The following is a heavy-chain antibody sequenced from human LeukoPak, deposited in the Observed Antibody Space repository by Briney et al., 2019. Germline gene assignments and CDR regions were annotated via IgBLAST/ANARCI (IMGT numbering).Heavy chain of an antibody. CDR3: ARDGNMGEDIHYMDV. J-gene: IGHJ6*03. CDR2: INSDGSST. Sequence: TGGSLRLSCAASGFTFSSYWMHWVRQAPGKGLVWVSRINSDGSSTSYADSVKGRFTISRDNAKNTLYLQMNSLRAEDTAVYYCARDGNMGEDIHYMDVWGKGTTVTVSS. CDR1: GFTFSSYW. V-gene: IGHV3-74*01. D-gene: IGHD2-15*01.